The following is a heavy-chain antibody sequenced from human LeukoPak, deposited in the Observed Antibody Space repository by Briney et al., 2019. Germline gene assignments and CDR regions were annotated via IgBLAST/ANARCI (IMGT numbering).Heavy chain of an antibody. D-gene: IGHD1-7*01. CDR3: ARGRANWDYDFDY. CDR2: ASHTGIP. V-gene: IGHV4-34*01. J-gene: IGHJ4*02. Sequence: PSETPSLTCAVHGASFVGRHWSSVRQPPGKGLEWLGEASHTGIPNYNPSLKSRVSISVDTSKDQFSLKLASVTAPDTALYFCARGRANWDYDFDYGGKENLVSVSS. CDR1: GASFVGRH.